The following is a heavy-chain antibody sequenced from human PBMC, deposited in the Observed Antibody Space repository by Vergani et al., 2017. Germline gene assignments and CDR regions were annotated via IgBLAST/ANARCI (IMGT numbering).Heavy chain of an antibody. Sequence: QLQLQESGSGLVKPSQTLSLTCAVSGGSISSGGYSWCWIRQPPGKGLEWLGYIYHSGSTYYNPSLKSRVTISVDRSKNQFSLKLSSVTAADTAVYYCARGHDSSGYYYDYWGQGTLVTVSS. CDR2: IYHSGST. CDR3: ARGHDSSGYYYDY. CDR1: GGSISSGGYS. V-gene: IGHV4-30-2*01. J-gene: IGHJ4*02. D-gene: IGHD3-22*01.